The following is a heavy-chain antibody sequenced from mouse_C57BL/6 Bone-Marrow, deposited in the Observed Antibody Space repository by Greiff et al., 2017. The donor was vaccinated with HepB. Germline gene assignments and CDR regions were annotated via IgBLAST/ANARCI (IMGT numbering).Heavy chain of an antibody. CDR1: GYTFTSYW. J-gene: IGHJ1*03. V-gene: IGHV1-64*01. D-gene: IGHD1-1*01. Sequence: QVQLQQPGAELVKPGASVKLSCKASGYTFTSYWMHWVKQRPGQGLEWIGMIHPNSGSTNYNEKFKSKATLTVDKSSSTAYMQLSSLTSANSAVYDCERAIMTTVVDNDDWGKGTTVTVST. CDR3: ERAIMTTVVDNDD. CDR2: IHPNSGST.